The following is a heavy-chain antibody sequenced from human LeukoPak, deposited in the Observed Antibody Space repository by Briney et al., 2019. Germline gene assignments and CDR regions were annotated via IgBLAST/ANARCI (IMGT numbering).Heavy chain of an antibody. V-gene: IGHV4-34*01. CDR2: INHSGST. CDR3: ASHGAGYYDSSGDY. Sequence: SETLSLTCAVYGGSFSGYYWSWIRQPPGKGLEWIGEINHSGSTNYNPSLKSRVTISVDTSKNQFSLKLSSVTAADTAVYYCASHGAGYYDSSGDYWGQGTLVTVSS. J-gene: IGHJ4*02. CDR1: GGSFSGYY. D-gene: IGHD3-22*01.